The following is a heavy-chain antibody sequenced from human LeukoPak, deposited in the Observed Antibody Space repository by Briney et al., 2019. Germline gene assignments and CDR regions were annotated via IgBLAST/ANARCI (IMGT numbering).Heavy chain of an antibody. CDR1: GFSLSTRGVG. CDR3: AHSYYYDSSGYYRY. D-gene: IGHD3-22*01. Sequence: ESGPTLFHPPPTLTLTFTFSGFSLSTRGVGVGWIRQPPVKALEWLALIYWNDDKRYSPSLKSRLTITKDTSKNQVVLTMTNMDPVDTVTYCGAHSYYYDSSGYYRYWGQGTLVTVSS. CDR2: IYWNDDK. V-gene: IGHV2-5*01. J-gene: IGHJ4*02.